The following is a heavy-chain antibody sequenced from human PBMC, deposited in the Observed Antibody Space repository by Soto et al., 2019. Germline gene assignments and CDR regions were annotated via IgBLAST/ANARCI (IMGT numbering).Heavy chain of an antibody. Sequence: QVQLEQSGTEVKKPGSSVKVSCKASGGTFNSYSINWVRQAPGQGLEWMGGITPIFGRTNYAQKFQDRVTITADEATNTADMELRDRTSDDTAVYYCARVPGIVRVPTKHPLGASCDLWGEGALVTVSS. J-gene: IGHJ5*02. D-gene: IGHD2-8*02. CDR2: ITPIFGRT. V-gene: IGHV1-69*01. CDR3: ARVPGIVRVPTKHPLGASCDL. CDR1: GGTFNSYS.